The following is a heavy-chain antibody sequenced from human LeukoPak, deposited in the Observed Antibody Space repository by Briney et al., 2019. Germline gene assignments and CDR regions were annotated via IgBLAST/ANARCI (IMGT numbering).Heavy chain of an antibody. CDR2: IKQDGSEK. CDR3: ARDGYSSSWYGYYYYGMDV. D-gene: IGHD6-13*01. V-gene: IGHV3-7*01. CDR1: GFTFSSYW. Sequence: RTGGSLTLSCAASGFTFSSYWMSWVRQAPGKGLEWVANIKQDGSEKYYVDSVKGRFTISRDNAKNSLYLQMNSLRAEDTAVYYCARDGYSSSWYGYYYYGMDVWGQGTTVTVSS. J-gene: IGHJ6*02.